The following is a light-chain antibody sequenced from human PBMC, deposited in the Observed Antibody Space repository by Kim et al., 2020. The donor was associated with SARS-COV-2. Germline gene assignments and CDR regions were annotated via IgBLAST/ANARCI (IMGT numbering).Light chain of an antibody. V-gene: IGKV3-15*01. CDR1: QSVSSN. J-gene: IGKJ1*01. Sequence: ESPGDRATIACRASQSVSSNLAWYQQKPGHAPKLLIYVASTRASGIPARFSGSGSGTEFTLTISSLQSEDFAAYYCQQYNDGPRTFGQGTKVDIK. CDR3: QQYNDGPRT. CDR2: VAS.